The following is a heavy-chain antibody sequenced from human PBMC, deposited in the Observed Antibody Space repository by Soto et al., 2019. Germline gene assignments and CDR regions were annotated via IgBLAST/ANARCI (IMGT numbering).Heavy chain of an antibody. Sequence: GGSLRLSCAAFGFTFSNAWMSWVRQAPGKGLEWVGRIKSKTDGGTTDYAAPVKGRFTISRDDSKNTLYLQMNSLKTEDTAVYYCTQDYYDSSGYVDYWGQGTLVTVSS. CDR3: TQDYYDSSGYVDY. J-gene: IGHJ4*02. CDR1: GFTFSNAW. D-gene: IGHD3-22*01. V-gene: IGHV3-15*01. CDR2: IKSKTDGGTT.